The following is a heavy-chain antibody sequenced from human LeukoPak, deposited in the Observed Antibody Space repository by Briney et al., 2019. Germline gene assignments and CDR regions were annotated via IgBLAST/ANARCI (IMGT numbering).Heavy chain of an antibody. J-gene: IGHJ2*01. V-gene: IGHV4-4*02. CDR2: IYHSGTT. D-gene: IGHD1-7*01. CDR3: GINCFYGTSDSYWYFDL. Sequence: SETLSLTCAVAGVSIRSSNWWSWVRQSPGKGLEWIGEIYHSGTTNYNPSLKSRVTISVDKSENQLSLKLTSVTAANTAVYYCGINCFYGTSDSYWYFDLWGRGTLVTVSS. CDR1: GVSIRSSNW.